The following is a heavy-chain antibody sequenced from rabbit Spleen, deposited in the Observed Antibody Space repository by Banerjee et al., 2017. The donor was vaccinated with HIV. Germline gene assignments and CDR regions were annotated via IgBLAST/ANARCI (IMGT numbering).Heavy chain of an antibody. D-gene: IGHD4-1*01. CDR2: IYTGSGST. V-gene: IGHV1S40*01. CDR3: ARDLDGVIGWNFGG. Sequence: VESGGDLVQPGASLTLTCKASGFDLSTNYYMCWVRQAPGKGLEWIGCIYTGSGSTWYATWAKGRFTISKTSSITVDLKMTSLTAADTATYFCARDLDGVIGWNFGGWGPGTLVTVS. J-gene: IGHJ4*01. CDR1: GFDLSTNYY.